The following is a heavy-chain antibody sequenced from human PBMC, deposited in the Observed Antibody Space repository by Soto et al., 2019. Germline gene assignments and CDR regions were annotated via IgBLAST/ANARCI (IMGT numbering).Heavy chain of an antibody. D-gene: IGHD2-15*01. V-gene: IGHV4-4*07. CDR2: FYTSGTTNY. CDR3: VRESGGGGYCSGTNCYGMDV. Sequence: QVQLQESGPGLVKPLETLSLTCTVSGGSINGYYWSWIRQPAGKGLEWIGRFYTSGTTNYNYNPPLKSRVTMSVDTSKNQFSLNLSSVTAADTAVYYCVRESGGGGYCSGTNCYGMDVWGQGTTVIVSS. CDR1: GGSINGYY. J-gene: IGHJ6*02.